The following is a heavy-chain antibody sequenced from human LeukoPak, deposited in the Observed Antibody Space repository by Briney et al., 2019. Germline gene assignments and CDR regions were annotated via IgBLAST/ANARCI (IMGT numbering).Heavy chain of an antibody. D-gene: IGHD5-24*01. Sequence: TSGTLSLTCAVSGGSISSSNWWSWVRQPPGKGLEWIGEINHSGSTNYNPSLKSRVTISVDTSKNQFSLKLSSVTAADTAVYYCARRGRRDGYNRFFYWGQGTLVTVSS. V-gene: IGHV4-4*02. CDR3: ARRGRRDGYNRFFY. CDR1: GGSISSSNW. J-gene: IGHJ4*02. CDR2: INHSGST.